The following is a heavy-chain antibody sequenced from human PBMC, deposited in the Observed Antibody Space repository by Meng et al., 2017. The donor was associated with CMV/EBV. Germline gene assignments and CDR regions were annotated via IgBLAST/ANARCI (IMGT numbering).Heavy chain of an antibody. D-gene: IGHD7-27*01. J-gene: IGHJ4*02. CDR2: IYYSGST. CDR3: ARQLGQKTYYFDY. Sequence: SETLSLTCTVSGGSISSSSYYWGWIRQPPGKGLEWIVSIYYSGSTYYNPSLKSRVTISVDTSKNQFSLKLSSVTAADTAVYYCARQLGQKTYYFDYWGQGTLVTVSS. CDR1: GGSISSSSYY. V-gene: IGHV4-39*01.